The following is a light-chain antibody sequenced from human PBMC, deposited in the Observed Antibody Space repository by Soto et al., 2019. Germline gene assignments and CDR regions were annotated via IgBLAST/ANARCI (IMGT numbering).Light chain of an antibody. V-gene: IGLV1-40*01. J-gene: IGLJ2*01. CDR3: QSYDTGLRGMV. CDR1: SSNIGADYN. CDR2: GNN. Sequence: QSVLTQPPSVSGAPGQRVTISCTGTSSNIGADYNVHWYRQVPGTAPKLLIYGNNDRPSGVPDRLSGSKSGPSASLAITGLQTEDEADYYCQSYDTGLRGMVFGGGTKLTVL.